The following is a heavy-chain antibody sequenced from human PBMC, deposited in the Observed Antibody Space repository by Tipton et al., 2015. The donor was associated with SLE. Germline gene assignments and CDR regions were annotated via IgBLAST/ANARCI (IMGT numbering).Heavy chain of an antibody. D-gene: IGHD3-16*01. CDR3: AGGTGAYFDH. Sequence: SLRLSCAASGLTYSGNAMHWVRQAPGKGQEWVAFIRADGSNKDYADSVKGRFTISRDNSKNTLYLQMNRLRVEDTAVYYCAGGTGAYFDHWGQGTLVTVSS. CDR1: GLTYSGNA. CDR2: IRADGSNK. V-gene: IGHV3-30*02. J-gene: IGHJ4*02.